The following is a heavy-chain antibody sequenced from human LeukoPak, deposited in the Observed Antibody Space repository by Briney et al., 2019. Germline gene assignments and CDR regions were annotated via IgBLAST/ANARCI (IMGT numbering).Heavy chain of an antibody. D-gene: IGHD1-26*01. Sequence: GGSLRLSCAASGFPFSRYWLSWVRQAPGKGLEWVSNIKQDGSEKYYVDSVKGRFTISRDNAKNSLYLQMNSLRVEDTAVYYCARGWELDPWGQGTLVTVSS. CDR2: IKQDGSEK. CDR1: GFPFSRYW. J-gene: IGHJ5*02. CDR3: ARGWELDP. V-gene: IGHV3-7*05.